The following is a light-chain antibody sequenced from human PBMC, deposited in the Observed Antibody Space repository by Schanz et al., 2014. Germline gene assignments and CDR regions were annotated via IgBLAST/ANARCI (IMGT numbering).Light chain of an antibody. CDR3: QQGSDWPWT. V-gene: IGKV3D-20*02. J-gene: IGKJ1*01. CDR1: QSLSSSY. Sequence: EIVLTQSPGTLSLSPGERATLSCRASQSLSSSYLAWYQQKPGQAPRLLIYGASSRATGIPDRFSGSGSGTDFTLTISSLEPEDFAVYYCQQGSDWPWTFGQGTKV. CDR2: GAS.